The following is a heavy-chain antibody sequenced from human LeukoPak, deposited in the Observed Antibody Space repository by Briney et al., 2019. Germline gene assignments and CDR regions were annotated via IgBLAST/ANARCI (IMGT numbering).Heavy chain of an antibody. V-gene: IGHV4-30-4*01. CDR1: GGSISSGNYC. D-gene: IGHD6-19*01. J-gene: IGHJ5*02. CDR2: IYHNGNT. CDR3: ARDSYYESSGYLDP. Sequence: SETLSLTCTVSGGSISSGNYCWSWIRQSPGKGLEWIGYIYHNGNTYYNPSLESRMTMSVDTSNNQFSLKVNSVTAADTAVYFCARDSYYESSGYLDPWGQGTLVSVSS.